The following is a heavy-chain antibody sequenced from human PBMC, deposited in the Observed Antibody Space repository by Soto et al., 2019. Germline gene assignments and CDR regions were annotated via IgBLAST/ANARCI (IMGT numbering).Heavy chain of an antibody. J-gene: IGHJ4*02. CDR2: IKSIPDGGTA. Sequence: GGSLRLSCAAPGFTFSKTWMNWVRQAPGKGPEWVGRIKSIPDGGTADYAAPLKGRFTISRDDSRDTLFLQMNSLKTEDTAVYYCTTDTVCDYWGQGALVTVSS. V-gene: IGHV3-15*07. CDR3: TTDTVCDY. CDR1: GFTFSKTW. D-gene: IGHD3-16*01.